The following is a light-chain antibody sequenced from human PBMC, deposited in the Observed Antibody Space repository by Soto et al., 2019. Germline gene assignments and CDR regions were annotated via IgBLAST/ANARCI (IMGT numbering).Light chain of an antibody. V-gene: IGKV1-39*01. CDR1: QSISSN. Sequence: EIQMTQSPASLSASVGDRATITCRASQSISSNLAWYQQKPGQAPKLLIYAASSLQSGVPARFSGSGSGTDFTLTISSLQPEDFAAYYCQQSYSTPQTFGQGTKVDIK. J-gene: IGKJ1*01. CDR2: AAS. CDR3: QQSYSTPQT.